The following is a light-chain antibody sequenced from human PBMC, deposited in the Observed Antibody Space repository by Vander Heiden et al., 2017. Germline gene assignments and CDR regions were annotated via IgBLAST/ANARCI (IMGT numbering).Light chain of an antibody. V-gene: IGKV1-39*01. Sequence: IQMTQSPSSLSASVGDRVTITCRASQSISSYLNWYQQKPGKAPKLLIYAASSLQSGVPSRFSSSGSGTDFTLTISSLQPEDFATYYCQQSYSTPLYTFGQGTKLEIK. CDR3: QQSYSTPLYT. CDR1: QSISSY. CDR2: AAS. J-gene: IGKJ2*01.